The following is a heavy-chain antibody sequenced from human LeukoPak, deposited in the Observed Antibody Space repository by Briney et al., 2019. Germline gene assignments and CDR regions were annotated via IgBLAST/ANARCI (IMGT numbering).Heavy chain of an antibody. Sequence: SQSLSLTCSVSVGSFRDYYWNCIRQSPGKGLECIGYIYPSGSTDYNPSLKSRVTLSTDTSKNHISLRLTSVTAADTAVYFCARQATLLAGGLEAGGFDIWGRGTMVTVSS. CDR3: ARQATLLAGGLEAGGFDI. V-gene: IGHV4-59*08. CDR2: IYPSGST. CDR1: VGSFRDYY. D-gene: IGHD3-3*01. J-gene: IGHJ3*02.